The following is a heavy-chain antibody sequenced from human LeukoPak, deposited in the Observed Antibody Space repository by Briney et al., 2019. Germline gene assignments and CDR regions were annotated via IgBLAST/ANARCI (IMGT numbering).Heavy chain of an antibody. V-gene: IGHV3-30-3*01. J-gene: IGHJ3*02. Sequence: GGSLRLSCAAAGFTFSSYAMHWVRQAPGKGLEWVAVISYDGSNKYYADSVKGRFTISRDNSKNTLYLQMNSLRAEDTAVYYCARDWGIAAAGIGAFDIWGQGTMVTVSS. CDR3: ARDWGIAAAGIGAFDI. D-gene: IGHD6-13*01. CDR1: GFTFSSYA. CDR2: ISYDGSNK.